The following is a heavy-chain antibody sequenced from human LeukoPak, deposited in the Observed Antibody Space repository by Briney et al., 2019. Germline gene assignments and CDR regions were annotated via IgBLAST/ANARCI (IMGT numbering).Heavy chain of an antibody. Sequence: GGSLRLSCAASGFSFSGYGMTWVRQAPGKGLEWVSSISGGGGSTNSADSVKGRFTISRDNSKNTLYLQMNSLRAEDTAVYYCAKSSYYDSSGYYREYYFDHWGREPWSPSPQ. CDR2: ISGGGGST. CDR1: GFSFSGYG. CDR3: AKSSYYDSSGYYREYYFDH. D-gene: IGHD3-22*01. V-gene: IGHV3-23*01. J-gene: IGHJ4*02.